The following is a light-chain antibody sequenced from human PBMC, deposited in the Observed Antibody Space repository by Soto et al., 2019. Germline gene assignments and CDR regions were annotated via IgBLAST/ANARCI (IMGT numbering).Light chain of an antibody. J-gene: IGKJ1*01. V-gene: IGKV3-20*01. CDR1: QSISSNS. CDR2: GAS. Sequence: EIVLTQSPGTLSMSPGERATLSCRASQSISSNSLAWYQQKPGQAPRLLIYGASSSATGIPDRFSGSGSGKDFTRTISRLEAEDFAVDYCQQYGSSPRTFGQGTKVDFK. CDR3: QQYGSSPRT.